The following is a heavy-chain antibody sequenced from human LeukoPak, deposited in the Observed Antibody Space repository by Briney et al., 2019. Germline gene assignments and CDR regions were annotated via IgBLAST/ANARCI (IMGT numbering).Heavy chain of an antibody. CDR3: ARDIAAAGYDFLDY. CDR2: INPSGGST. J-gene: IGHJ4*02. Sequence: ASVKVSCKASGYTFTSYYMHWVRQAPGQGLEWMGIINPSGGSTSYAQKLQGRVTMTTDTSTSTAYMELRSLRSDDTAVYYCARDIAAAGYDFLDYWGQGTLVTVSS. CDR1: GYTFTSYY. V-gene: IGHV1-46*01. D-gene: IGHD6-13*01.